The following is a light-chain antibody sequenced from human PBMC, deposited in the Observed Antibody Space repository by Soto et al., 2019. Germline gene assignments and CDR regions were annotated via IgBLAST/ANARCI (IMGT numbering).Light chain of an antibody. Sequence: EIVLTQSPATLSLSPGERATLSCRASQSVSSYLAWYQQKPGQAPRLLIYDASNRATGIPARFSGSGSGTDFTLTIISLEPEDFAVYSCQQRSNWPFLSFGGGTKVEIK. CDR1: QSVSSY. CDR2: DAS. V-gene: IGKV3-11*01. CDR3: QQRSNWPFLS. J-gene: IGKJ4*01.